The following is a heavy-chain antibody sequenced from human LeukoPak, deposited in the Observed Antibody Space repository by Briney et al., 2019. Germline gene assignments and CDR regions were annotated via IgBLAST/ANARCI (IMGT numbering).Heavy chain of an antibody. CDR1: GGSFSGYY. CDR2: INHSGST. CDR3: ARSGGITMVRGGAPSGYGMDV. V-gene: IGHV4-34*01. Sequence: SETLSLTCAVYGGSFSGYYWSWIRQPPGKGLEWIGEINHSGSTNYNPSLKSRVTISVDTSKNQFSLKLSSVTAADTAVYYCARSGGITMVRGGAPSGYGMDVWGQGTTVTVSS. D-gene: IGHD3-10*01. J-gene: IGHJ6*02.